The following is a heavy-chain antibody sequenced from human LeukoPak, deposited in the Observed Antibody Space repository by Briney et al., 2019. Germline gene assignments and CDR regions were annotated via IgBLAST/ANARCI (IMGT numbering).Heavy chain of an antibody. CDR1: GFTFSSYA. V-gene: IGHV3-23*01. J-gene: IGHJ4*02. D-gene: IGHD2-2*02. CDR3: ARSIPTAINIDF. CDR2: ISGSGGST. Sequence: GGSLRLSCAASGFTFSSYAMGWVRQAPGKGLEWVSAISGSGGSTYYADSVKGRFTISRDNAENSLFLQMNSLRAEDTAVYYCARSIPTAINIDFWGQGTLVTVSS.